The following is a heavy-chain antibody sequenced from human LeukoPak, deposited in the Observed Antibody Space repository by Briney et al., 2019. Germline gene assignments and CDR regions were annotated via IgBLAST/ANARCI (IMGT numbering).Heavy chain of an antibody. Sequence: ASVNVSCKASGYNFTDYYIHWIRQAPGQGLEWMGWINPETGDTNYAQKFQDRVTLTRDTSLITFYVELTSLRSDDTAMYYCARGAKAFWGQGTLVTVSS. V-gene: IGHV1-2*02. CDR1: GYNFTDYY. CDR2: INPETGDT. J-gene: IGHJ4*02. CDR3: ARGAKAF.